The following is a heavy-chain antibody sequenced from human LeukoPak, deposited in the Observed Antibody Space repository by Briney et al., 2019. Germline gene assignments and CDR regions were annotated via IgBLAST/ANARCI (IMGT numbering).Heavy chain of an antibody. CDR1: GFTFSSYS. CDR2: ISSSSSTI. D-gene: IGHD1-26*01. Sequence: GGSLRLSCAASGFTFSSYSMNWVRQAPGKGLEWVSYISSSSSTIYYADSVKGRFTISRDNAKNSLYLQMNSLRAEDTAVYYCARAYSGSYYNPYFDYWGQGTLVTVSS. CDR3: ARAYSGSYYNPYFDY. J-gene: IGHJ4*02. V-gene: IGHV3-48*04.